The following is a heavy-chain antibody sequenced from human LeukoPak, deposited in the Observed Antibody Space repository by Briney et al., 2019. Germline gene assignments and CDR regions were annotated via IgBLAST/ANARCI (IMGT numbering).Heavy chain of an antibody. J-gene: IGHJ3*02. Sequence: GGSLRLSCAASGFTFSSYSMNWVRHAPGKGLEWVSYISSSSSTIYYADSVKGRFTNSRDNAKNSLYLQMNSLRAEDTAVYYCARDGGYCSGGSFWDAFDIWGQGTMVTVSS. CDR3: ARDGGYCSGGSFWDAFDI. CDR1: GFTFSSYS. V-gene: IGHV3-48*01. CDR2: ISSSSSTI. D-gene: IGHD2-15*01.